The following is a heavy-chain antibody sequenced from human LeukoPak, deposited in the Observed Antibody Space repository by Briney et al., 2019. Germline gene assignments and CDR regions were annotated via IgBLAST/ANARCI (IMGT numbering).Heavy chain of an antibody. Sequence: SETLSLTCTVSGGSISSSSYYWGWMRQPPGKGLEWIGFVYYTGSTNYSPSLKSRVTISVDTSKNQFSLKLRSVTAADTAVYYCARISSSNWYNERGAFDVWGQGTMVTVSS. J-gene: IGHJ3*01. CDR1: GGSISSSSYY. CDR3: ARISSSNWYNERGAFDV. D-gene: IGHD6-13*01. CDR2: VYYTGST. V-gene: IGHV4-61*05.